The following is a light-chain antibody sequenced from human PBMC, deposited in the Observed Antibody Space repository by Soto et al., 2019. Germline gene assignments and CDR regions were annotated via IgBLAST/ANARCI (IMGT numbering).Light chain of an antibody. CDR2: WAS. CDR3: QHYYSSWT. V-gene: IGKV4-1*01. J-gene: IGKJ1*01. Sequence: DIVMTQSPDSLAVSLGERATINCKSSQNNKNYLAWYQQKAGQPPKLIIDWASTRASGVPDRFSGSGSGTDFTLTIRSLQAEDVAVYYCQHYYSSWTFGQGTKVEIK. CDR1: QNNKNY.